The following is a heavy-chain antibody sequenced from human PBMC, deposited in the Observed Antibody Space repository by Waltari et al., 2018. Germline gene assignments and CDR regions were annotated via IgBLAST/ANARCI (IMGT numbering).Heavy chain of an antibody. CDR1: GFTFDDYG. CDR3: ARSEGYGDYGYFDY. CDR2: INWNGGST. V-gene: IGHV3-20*01. D-gene: IGHD4-17*01. Sequence: EVQLVESGGGVVRPGGSLRLSCAASGFTFDDYGMSWVRPAPGKGLEWVSGINWNGGSTGYADSVKGRFTISRDNAKNSLYLQMNSLRAEDTALYHCARSEGYGDYGYFDYWGQGTLVTVSS. J-gene: IGHJ4*02.